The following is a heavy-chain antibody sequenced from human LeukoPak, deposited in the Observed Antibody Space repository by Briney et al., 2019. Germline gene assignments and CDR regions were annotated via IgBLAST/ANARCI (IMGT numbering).Heavy chain of an antibody. CDR1: GFTFSSYA. Sequence: GGSLRLSCAASGFTFSSYAMSWVRQAPGKGLEWVSAISGSGGSTYYADSVKGRFTISRDNSKNTLYLQMNSLGAEDTAVYYCAKNPMVRATYYMDVWGKGTTVTVSS. CDR2: ISGSGGST. V-gene: IGHV3-23*01. D-gene: IGHD3-10*01. J-gene: IGHJ6*03. CDR3: AKNPMVRATYYMDV.